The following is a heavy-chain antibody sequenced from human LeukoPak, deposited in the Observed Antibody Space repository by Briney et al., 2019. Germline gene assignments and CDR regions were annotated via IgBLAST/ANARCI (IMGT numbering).Heavy chain of an antibody. CDR1: GFTFDDYG. CDR2: INWNGGST. J-gene: IGHJ6*03. CDR3: ARGRIVGATGYMDV. Sequence: AGGSLRLSCAASGFTFDDYGMSWVRQAPGKGLEWVSGINWNGGSTGYADSVKGRFTISRDNAKNSLYLQMNSLRAEDTALYYCARGRIVGATGYMDVWGKGTTVTVSS. D-gene: IGHD1-26*01. V-gene: IGHV3-20*04.